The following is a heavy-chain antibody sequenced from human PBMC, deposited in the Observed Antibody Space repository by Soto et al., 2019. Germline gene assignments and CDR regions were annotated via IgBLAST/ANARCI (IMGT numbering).Heavy chain of an antibody. J-gene: IGHJ4*02. D-gene: IGHD6-13*01. CDR3: ARTRGQKLFDY. CDR2: IIPIFGTA. CDR1: GGTFSSYA. Sequence: SVKVSCKASGGTFSSYAISWVRQAPGQGLEWMGEIIPIFGTANYAQKFQGRVTITADKSTSTAYMELSSLRSEDTAVYYCARTRGQKLFDYPGQGSSVLVSS. V-gene: IGHV1-69*06.